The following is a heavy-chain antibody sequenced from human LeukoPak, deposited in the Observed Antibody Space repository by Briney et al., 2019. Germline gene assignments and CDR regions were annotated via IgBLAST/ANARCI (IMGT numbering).Heavy chain of an antibody. V-gene: IGHV3-30*02. CDR1: GFSFNTYP. D-gene: IGHD3-9*01. CDR3: ARGPPELRYFDWLPFNQYFQH. J-gene: IGHJ1*01. Sequence: GGSLRLSCAASGFSFNTYPMHWVRQAPGKGLEWVAFIGHDGSNKFYPDSLKGRFVISRDNSKNSLYLQMNSLRAEDTAVYYCARGPPELRYFDWLPFNQYFQHWGQGTLVTVSS. CDR2: IGHDGSNK.